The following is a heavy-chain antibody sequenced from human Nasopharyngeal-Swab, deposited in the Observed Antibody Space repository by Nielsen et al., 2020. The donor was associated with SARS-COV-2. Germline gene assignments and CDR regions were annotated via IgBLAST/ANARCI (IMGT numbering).Heavy chain of an antibody. Sequence: GGSLRLSCAASGFTFSSYGMHWVRQAPGKGLEWVAVIWYDGSNKYYADSVKGRFTISRDNSKNTLYLQMNSLRAEDTAVYYCASPVSGSSWYNPVFGFDYWGQGTLVTVSS. CDR3: ASPVSGSSWYNPVFGFDY. V-gene: IGHV3-33*01. J-gene: IGHJ4*02. CDR1: GFTFSSYG. D-gene: IGHD6-13*01. CDR2: IWYDGSNK.